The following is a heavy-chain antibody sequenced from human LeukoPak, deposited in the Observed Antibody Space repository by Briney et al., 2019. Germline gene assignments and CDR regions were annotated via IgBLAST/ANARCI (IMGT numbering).Heavy chain of an antibody. J-gene: IGHJ4*02. CDR1: GFTFGSYS. CDR2: ISSSSSTI. D-gene: IGHD6-6*01. CDR3: ARDGSSSSPYYFDY. Sequence: PRGSLRLSCAASGFTFGSYSMNWVRQAPGKGLEWVSYISSSSSTIYYADSVKGRFTISRDNAKNSLYLQMNSLRAEDTAVYYCARDGSSSSPYYFDYWGQGTLVTVSS. V-gene: IGHV3-48*01.